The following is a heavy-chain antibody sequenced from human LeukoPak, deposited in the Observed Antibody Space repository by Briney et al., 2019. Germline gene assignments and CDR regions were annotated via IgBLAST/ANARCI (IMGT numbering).Heavy chain of an antibody. CDR3: ANLITIFGVVSRRTNFDY. V-gene: IGHV3-7*03. CDR1: GFIFTNYF. Sequence: GGSLRLSCAASGFIFTNYFMSWVRQAPGKGLEWVASIKHDGSEKYYVDSVRGRFTISRDNSKNTLYLQMNSLRAEDTAVYYCANLITIFGVVSRRTNFDYWGQGTLVTVSS. CDR2: IKHDGSEK. D-gene: IGHD3-3*01. J-gene: IGHJ4*02.